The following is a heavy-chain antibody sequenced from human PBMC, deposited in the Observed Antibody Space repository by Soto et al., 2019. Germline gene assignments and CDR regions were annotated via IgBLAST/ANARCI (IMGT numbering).Heavy chain of an antibody. CDR2: ISAYNGNT. CDR1: GYTFTSYG. Sequence: QVQLVQSGAEVTKPGASVKVSCKASGYTFTSYGISWVRQAPGQGLEWMGRISAYNGNTNYAQTLQGRVTMTTDTSTSTAYMELRSLRSDDTAVYYCARDRGYNWNYGWFDPWGQGTLVTVS. V-gene: IGHV1-18*01. CDR3: ARDRGYNWNYGWFDP. D-gene: IGHD1-7*01. J-gene: IGHJ5*02.